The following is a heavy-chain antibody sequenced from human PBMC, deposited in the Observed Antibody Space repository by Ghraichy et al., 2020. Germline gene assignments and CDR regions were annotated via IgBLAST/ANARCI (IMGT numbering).Heavy chain of an antibody. D-gene: IGHD2-15*01. CDR3: AHLAKGATGGRAFGY. J-gene: IGHJ4*02. CDR2: ISGSGGTT. V-gene: IGHV3-23*01. CDR1: GFTFTSYA. Sequence: GGSLRLSCATSGFTFTSYALSWVRQAPGKGLEWVSSISGSGGTTDYADSVKGRLTISRDNSKKTLYLEMNSLRVEDTVIYYCAHLAKGATGGRAFGYWGQGILVTVSS.